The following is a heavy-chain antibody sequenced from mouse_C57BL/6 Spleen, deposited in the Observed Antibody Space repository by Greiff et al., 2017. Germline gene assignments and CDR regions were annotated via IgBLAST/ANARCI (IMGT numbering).Heavy chain of an antibody. V-gene: IGHV1-81*01. D-gene: IGHD1-1*01. CDR2: IYPRSGNT. Sequence: VQLQQSGAELARPGASVKLSCKASGYTFTSYGISWVKQSTGQGLEWIGEIYPRSGNTYYNEKFKGKATLTADKSSSTAYMELRSLTSEDSAVYFCASWDYYGSSQVPYFDYWGQGTTLTVSS. CDR1: GYTFTSYG. CDR3: ASWDYYGSSQVPYFDY. J-gene: IGHJ2*01.